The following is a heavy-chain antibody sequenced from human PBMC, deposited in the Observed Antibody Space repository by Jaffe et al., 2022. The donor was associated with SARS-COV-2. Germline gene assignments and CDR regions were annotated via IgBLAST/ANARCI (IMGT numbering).Heavy chain of an antibody. V-gene: IGHV4-39*01. D-gene: IGHD3-10*01. Sequence: QLQLQESGPGLVKPSETLSLTCTVSGGSISSSSYYWGWIRQPPGKGLEWIGSIYYSGSTYYNPSLKSRVTISVDTSKNQFSLKLSSVTAADTAVYYCATIRLLWFGELLEYPQFDPWGQGTLVTVSS. CDR2: IYYSGST. J-gene: IGHJ5*02. CDR3: ATIRLLWFGELLEYPQFDP. CDR1: GGSISSSSYY.